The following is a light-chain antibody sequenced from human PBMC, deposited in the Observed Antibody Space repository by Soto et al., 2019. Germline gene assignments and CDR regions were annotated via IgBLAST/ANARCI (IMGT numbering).Light chain of an antibody. Sequence: QSVLTQPASVSGSPGQSITISCIGTSSDVGVYNYVSWYQQHPGKAPKLMIYEVSNRPSGVSNRFSGSKSGTTASLTISGLQAGDEADYYCSSHTTSSTVVFGGGTQLTVL. V-gene: IGLV2-14*01. CDR2: EVS. CDR1: SSDVGVYNY. CDR3: SSHTTSSTVV. J-gene: IGLJ3*02.